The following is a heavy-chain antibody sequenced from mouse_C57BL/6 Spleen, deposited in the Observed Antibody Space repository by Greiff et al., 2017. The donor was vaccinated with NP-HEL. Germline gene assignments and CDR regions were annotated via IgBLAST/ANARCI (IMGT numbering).Heavy chain of an antibody. V-gene: IGHV1-63*01. Sequence: QVHVKQSGAELVRPGTSVKMSCKASGYTFTNYWIGWAKQRPGHGLEWIGDIYPGGGYTNYNEKFKGKATLTADKSSSTAYMQFSSLTSEDSAIYYCARLNGYDGDYAMDYWGQGTSVTVSS. D-gene: IGHD2-2*01. CDR2: IYPGGGYT. CDR3: ARLNGYDGDYAMDY. J-gene: IGHJ4*01. CDR1: GYTFTNYW.